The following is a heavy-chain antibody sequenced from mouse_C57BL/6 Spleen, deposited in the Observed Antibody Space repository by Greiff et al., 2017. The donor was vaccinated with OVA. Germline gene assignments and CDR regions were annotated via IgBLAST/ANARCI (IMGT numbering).Heavy chain of an antibody. Sequence: EVKLVESGGGLVKPGGSLKLSCAASGFTFSDYGMHWVRQAPEKGLEWVAYISSGSSTFYYADTVKGRFTISRDNAKNTLFLQMTSLRSEDTAMYYCARSTTVVAYYCDYWGQGTTLTVSS. V-gene: IGHV5-17*01. CDR3: ARSTTVVAYYCDY. J-gene: IGHJ2*01. CDR2: ISSGSSTF. CDR1: GFTFSDYG. D-gene: IGHD1-1*01.